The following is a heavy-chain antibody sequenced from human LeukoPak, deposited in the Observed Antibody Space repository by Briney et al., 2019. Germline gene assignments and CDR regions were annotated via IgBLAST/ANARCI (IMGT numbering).Heavy chain of an antibody. CDR2: IWYDGSNK. D-gene: IGHD1-1*01. CDR1: GFTFSSYG. J-gene: IGHJ4*02. V-gene: IGHV3-30*19. Sequence: GGSLRLSCAASGFTFSSYGMHWVRQAPGKGLEWVAVIWYDGSNKYYADSVKGRFTISRDNSKNTLYVQMNGLRVDDTAVYYCARDRLDGNNWNDCDYWGQGTLVTVSS. CDR3: ARDRLDGNNWNDCDY.